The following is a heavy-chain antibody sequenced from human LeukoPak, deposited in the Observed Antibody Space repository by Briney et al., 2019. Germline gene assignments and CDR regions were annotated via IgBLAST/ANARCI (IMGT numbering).Heavy chain of an antibody. Sequence: GGSLRLSCAASGFTFSSYAMSWVRQAPGKGLEWVSSISSGSGNIYYADSVKGRFTISRDNAQNSLYLQMNSLRAEDTAVYYCARDPHYGDYNFWGQGTLVTVSS. J-gene: IGHJ4*02. CDR3: ARDPHYGDYNF. D-gene: IGHD4-17*01. CDR2: ISSGSGNI. V-gene: IGHV3-21*01. CDR1: GFTFSSYA.